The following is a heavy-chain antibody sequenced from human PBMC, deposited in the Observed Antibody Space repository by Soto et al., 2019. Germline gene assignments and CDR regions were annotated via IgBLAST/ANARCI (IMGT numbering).Heavy chain of an antibody. J-gene: IGHJ4*02. CDR3: ASPRWNYIY. CDR2: MNDSGST. V-gene: IGHV4-34*01. Sequence: QVQLQQWGAGLLKPSETLSLTCAVSGGSFSGYYWSWIRQPPGKGLEWIGEMNDSGSTKYNASLESRVAISVDTSKGHFSLTLTSVTAADTAVYYCASPRWNYIYWGRGTLVAVSS. D-gene: IGHD1-7*01. CDR1: GGSFSGYY.